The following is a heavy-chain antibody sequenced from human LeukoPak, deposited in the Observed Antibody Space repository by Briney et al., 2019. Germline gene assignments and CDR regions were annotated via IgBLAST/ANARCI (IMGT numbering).Heavy chain of an antibody. D-gene: IGHD2-15*01. V-gene: IGHV4-61*02. Sequence: PAQTLSLTCTVSGGSISSGSYYWGWVRQPAGRGLEWIGRIYTSGSTNYNASLKSRVTISLNTSKNQFSLKLSSVTAADTAVYYCARDSLDCSGGSCYWEYFQHWGQGTLVTVSS. CDR2: IYTSGST. CDR1: GGSISSGSYY. J-gene: IGHJ1*01. CDR3: ARDSLDCSGGSCYWEYFQH.